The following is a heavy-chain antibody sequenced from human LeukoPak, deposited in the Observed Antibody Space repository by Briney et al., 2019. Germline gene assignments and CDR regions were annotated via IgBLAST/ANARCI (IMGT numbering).Heavy chain of an antibody. CDR1: GGSINSGGYY. J-gene: IGHJ4*02. V-gene: IGHV4-61*08. CDR2: IYYSGST. Sequence: PSETLSLTCTVSGGSINSGGYYWSWIRQPPGKGLEWIGYIYYSGSTNYNPSLKSRVTISVDTSKNQFTAVYYCAGLPPGGNSAFVIDYWGQGTLVTVSS. D-gene: IGHD4-23*01. CDR3: VIDY.